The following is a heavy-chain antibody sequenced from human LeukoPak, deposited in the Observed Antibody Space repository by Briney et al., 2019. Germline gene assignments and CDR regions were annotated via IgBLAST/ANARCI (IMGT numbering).Heavy chain of an antibody. J-gene: IGHJ4*02. D-gene: IGHD3-10*01. CDR2: INHSGST. V-gene: IGHV4-34*01. CDR3: ARLTYYYGSGSPPFDY. CDR1: GGSFSGYY. Sequence: SETLSLTCAVYGGSFSGYYWSWIRQPPGKGLEWIGEINHSGSTNYNPSLKSRVTISVDTSKNQFSLKLSSVTAADTAVYYCARLTYYYGSGSPPFDYWGQGTLVTFSS.